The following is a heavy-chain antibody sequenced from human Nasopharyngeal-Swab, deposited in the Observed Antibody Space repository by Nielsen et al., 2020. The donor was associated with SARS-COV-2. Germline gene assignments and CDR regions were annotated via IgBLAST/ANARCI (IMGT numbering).Heavy chain of an antibody. Sequence: WIRQPPGKGLEWIGEINHSGSTNYNPSLKSRVTISVDTSKNQFSLKLSSVTAADTAVYYCARVVVWGSSWSEVSRVDYWGQGTLVTVSS. CDR3: ARVVVWGSSWSEVSRVDY. D-gene: IGHD6-13*01. V-gene: IGHV4-34*13. J-gene: IGHJ4*02. CDR2: INHSGST.